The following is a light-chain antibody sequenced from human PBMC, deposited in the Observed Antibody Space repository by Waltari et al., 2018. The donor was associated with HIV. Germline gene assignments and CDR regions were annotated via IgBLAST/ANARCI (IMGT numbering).Light chain of an antibody. Sequence: QSALPQPASVSGSPGQSITIPCTGTSSDVGGYNSVSWYQQHPGNAPKLMIYEVSNRPSGVSNRFSGSKSGNTASLTISGLQAEDEADYYCSSYTSSSTRVFGGGTNLTVL. CDR2: EVS. CDR1: SSDVGGYNS. V-gene: IGLV2-14*01. CDR3: SSYTSSSTRV. J-gene: IGLJ3*02.